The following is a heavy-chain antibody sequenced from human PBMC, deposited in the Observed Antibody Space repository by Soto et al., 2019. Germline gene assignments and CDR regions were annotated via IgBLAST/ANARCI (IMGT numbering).Heavy chain of an antibody. CDR2: ISYDGINK. D-gene: IGHD3-3*01. Sequence: QVQLVESGGGVVQPGTSLRLSCVASAFTFSSYGMYWVRQAPGKGLEWVALISYDGINKYYADSMKGRFNVSRDNSKNTLYLQINSLRPDDPAIYYCTRGPHYDGWPSYIPYFFDSWGQGTLVTVSS. CDR1: AFTFSSYG. CDR3: TRGPHYDGWPSYIPYFFDS. V-gene: IGHV3-30*03. J-gene: IGHJ4*02.